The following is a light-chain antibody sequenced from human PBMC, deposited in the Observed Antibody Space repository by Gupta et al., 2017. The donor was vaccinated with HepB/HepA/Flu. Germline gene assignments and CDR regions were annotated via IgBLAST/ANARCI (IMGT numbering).Light chain of an antibody. CDR2: RHN. J-gene: IGLJ3*02. CDR1: SSNIGNNY. Sequence: QSVLTQPPSASGTPGQRVTISCSGSSSNIGNNYVYWYQHLPGTAPKLLIYRHNAVPSGVPGRFSGSKSGASASLAISGLRSEDEADYYCAAWDDSLSGWVFGGGTKLTVL. CDR3: AAWDDSLSGWV. V-gene: IGLV1-47*01.